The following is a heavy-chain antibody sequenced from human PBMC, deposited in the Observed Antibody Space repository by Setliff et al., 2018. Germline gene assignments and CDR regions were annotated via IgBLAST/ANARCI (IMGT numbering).Heavy chain of an antibody. J-gene: IGHJ6*03. CDR3: ARVAYSYGRYYYYYYMDV. Sequence: GGSLRLSCVVSGFTFSDHEMNWVRQAPGKGLEWVSYISSSGTVSFYADSVKGRFTISRDNAKNSLYLQMNSLRAEDTAVYYCARVAYSYGRYYYYYYMDVWGKGTTVTVSS. D-gene: IGHD5-18*01. V-gene: IGHV3-48*03. CDR1: GFTFSDHE. CDR2: ISSSGTVS.